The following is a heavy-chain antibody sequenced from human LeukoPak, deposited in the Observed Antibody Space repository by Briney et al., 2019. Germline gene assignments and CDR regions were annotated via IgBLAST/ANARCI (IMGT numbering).Heavy chain of an antibody. CDR3: ARGRVGAHQLITY. V-gene: IGHV1-2*02. CDR1: GYTFTDHY. J-gene: IGHJ4*02. CDR2: INPNNGVT. Sequence: ASVKVSCKASGYTFTDHYLHWVRQAPGQGLECMGWINPNNGVTDFAQKFQGRVTVTRDTSISTAYMELSSLTSDDTAVYFCARGRVGAHQLITYWGQGTPVTVSS. D-gene: IGHD1-26*01.